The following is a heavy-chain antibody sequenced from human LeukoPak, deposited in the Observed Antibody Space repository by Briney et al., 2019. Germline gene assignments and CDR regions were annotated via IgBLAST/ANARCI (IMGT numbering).Heavy chain of an antibody. J-gene: IGHJ4*02. CDR2: IYYTGNT. CDR1: AGSMNNYH. CDR3: ARPNGSGSNYYFDN. D-gene: IGHD3-10*01. Sequence: SETLSLTCTVSAGSMNNYHWSWIRQPAGQGLEWIGYIYYTGNTNYNPSLQNRVTISLDTSKNHFSLKLTSVTAADTAVYYCARPNGSGSNYYFDNWGQGIPVTVSS. V-gene: IGHV4-59*08.